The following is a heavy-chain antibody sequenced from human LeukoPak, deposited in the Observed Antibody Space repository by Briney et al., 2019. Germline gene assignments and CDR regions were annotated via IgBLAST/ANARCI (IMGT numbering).Heavy chain of an antibody. CDR3: AKDLRSTVNLPY. Sequence: GGSLRLSCTASGFTFSNYGMNWVRQAPGKGLEWVSSVSGSGGNIYYADSVQGRFTISRDNSKKALYLQMNSLRAEDSAVYYCAKDLRSTVNLPYWGQGTLVTVSS. V-gene: IGHV3-23*01. CDR2: VSGSGGNI. CDR1: GFTFSNYG. D-gene: IGHD4-11*01. J-gene: IGHJ4*02.